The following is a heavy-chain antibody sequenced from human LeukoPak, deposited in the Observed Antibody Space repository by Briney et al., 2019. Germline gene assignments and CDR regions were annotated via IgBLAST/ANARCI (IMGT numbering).Heavy chain of an antibody. CDR2: IKQDGSEK. CDR3: ARDTKAGAFDI. Sequence: PGGSLRLSCAASGFTFSSYWMSWVRQAPGEGLEWVANIKQDGSEKYYVDSVKGRFTISRDNAKNSLYLQMNSLRAEDTAVYYCARDTKAGAFDIWGQGTMVTVSS. CDR1: GFTFSSYW. D-gene: IGHD2-8*01. V-gene: IGHV3-7*01. J-gene: IGHJ3*02.